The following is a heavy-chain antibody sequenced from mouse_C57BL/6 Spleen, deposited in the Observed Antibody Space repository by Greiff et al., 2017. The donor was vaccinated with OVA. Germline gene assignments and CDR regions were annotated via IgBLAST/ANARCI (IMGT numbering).Heavy chain of an antibody. J-gene: IGHJ2*01. V-gene: IGHV5-17*01. Sequence: EVKLVESGGGLVKPGGSLKLSCAASGFTFSDYGMHWVRQAPEKGLEWVAYISSGSSTIYYADTVKGRFTISSDTATNPLFLQMTSLRSEDTAMDYCAKPLYYGNYGFDYWGQGTTLTVSS. D-gene: IGHD2-1*01. CDR2: ISSGSSTI. CDR1: GFTFSDYG. CDR3: AKPLYYGNYGFDY.